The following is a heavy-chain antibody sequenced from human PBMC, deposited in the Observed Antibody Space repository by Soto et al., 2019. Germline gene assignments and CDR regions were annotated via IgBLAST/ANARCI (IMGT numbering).Heavy chain of an antibody. J-gene: IGHJ3*02. V-gene: IGHV4-61*01. CDR3: ARVWGGAFDI. D-gene: IGHD3-10*01. Sequence: SLTCAVSGGSISSSTYYWSWIRQPPGKGLEWIGYIYYSGSTNYNPSLKSRVTISVDTSKNQFSLKLSSVTAADTAVYYCARVWGGAFDIWGQGTMVTVSS. CDR1: GGSISSSTYY. CDR2: IYYSGST.